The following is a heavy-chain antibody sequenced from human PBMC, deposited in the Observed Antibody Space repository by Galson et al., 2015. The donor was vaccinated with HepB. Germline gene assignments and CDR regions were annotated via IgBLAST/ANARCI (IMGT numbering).Heavy chain of an antibody. CDR1: GFTFSSYA. CDR2: ISYDGSNK. V-gene: IGHV3-30-3*01. CDR3: ARNGIGKITIFGVVIMPHYYYYYGMDV. Sequence: SLRLSCAASGFTFSSYAMHWVRQAPGKGLEWVAVISYDGSNKYYADSVKGRFTISRDNSKNTLYLQMNSLRAEDTAVYYCARNGIGKITIFGVVIMPHYYYYYGMDVWGQGTTVTVSS. D-gene: IGHD3-3*01. J-gene: IGHJ6*02.